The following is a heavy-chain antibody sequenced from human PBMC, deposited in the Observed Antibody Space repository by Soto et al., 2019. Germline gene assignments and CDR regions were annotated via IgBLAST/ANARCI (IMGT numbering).Heavy chain of an antibody. CDR1: GFTFSGYG. D-gene: IGHD2-15*01. V-gene: IGHV3-30*03. Sequence: QVQLVESGGGVVQPGGSLRLSCAASGFTFSGYGMHWVRQSPGEGLEWVAILANDGSYQYYAESVKGRFTISRDNSKNTLSLQKDSLRPEDTAVYYCARSIGGSSYYPPDYWGQGTLVTVSS. J-gene: IGHJ4*02. CDR2: LANDGSYQ. CDR3: ARSIGGSSYYPPDY.